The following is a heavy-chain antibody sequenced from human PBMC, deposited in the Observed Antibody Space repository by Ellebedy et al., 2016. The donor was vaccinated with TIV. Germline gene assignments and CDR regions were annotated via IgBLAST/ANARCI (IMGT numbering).Heavy chain of an antibody. CDR3: ARVKWELPFDY. CDR2: INTDTGNT. D-gene: IGHD1-26*01. CDR1: GYTFALYT. Sequence: AASVKVSCKASGYTFALYTMHWVRQAPGQRLEWLGWINTDTGNTEYSQNFQGRVTFTTDTAASTVYMSLSSLRSEDTAVYYCARVKWELPFDYWGQGTLVTVSS. V-gene: IGHV1-3*04. J-gene: IGHJ4*02.